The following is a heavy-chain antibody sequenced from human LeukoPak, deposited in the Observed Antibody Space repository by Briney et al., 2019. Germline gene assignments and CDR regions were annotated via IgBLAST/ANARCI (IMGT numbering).Heavy chain of an antibody. V-gene: IGHV1-46*01. CDR3: ARDSSRWSFDY. Sequence: ASVKVSCKASGYTFTNYYMHRLRQAPGQGLEWMGIIKSSDYSTTYAQKFQGRVTMTRDTSTSTVYMELSSLRSEDTAVYYCARDSSRWSFDYWGQGTLVTVSS. D-gene: IGHD6-13*01. CDR1: GYTFTNYY. J-gene: IGHJ4*02. CDR2: IKSSDYST.